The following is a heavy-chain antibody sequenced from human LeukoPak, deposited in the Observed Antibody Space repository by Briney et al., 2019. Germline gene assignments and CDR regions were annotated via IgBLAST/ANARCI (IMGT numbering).Heavy chain of an antibody. CDR3: ARVGDFWSGYLPYFDY. V-gene: IGHV4-59*12. J-gene: IGHJ4*02. Sequence: SETLSLTCAVYGGSFSGYYWSWIRQPPGKGLEWIGYMYYIGSTNYNPSLKSRVTISVDTSKNQFSLKLSSVTAADTAVYYCARVGDFWSGYLPYFDYWGQGTLVTVSS. CDR1: GGSFSGYY. CDR2: MYYIGST. D-gene: IGHD3-3*01.